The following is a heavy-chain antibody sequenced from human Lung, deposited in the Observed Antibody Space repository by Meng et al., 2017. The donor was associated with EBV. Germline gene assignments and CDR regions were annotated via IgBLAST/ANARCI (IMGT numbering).Heavy chain of an antibody. D-gene: IGHD6-19*01. V-gene: IGHV4-30-4*01. J-gene: IGHJ2*01. Sequence: QVQLRGSGPGLWKPSQTLSLTCTVSGGSISSGDYYWSWIRQPPGKGLEWIGYIYYSGSTYYNPSLKSRVTISVDTSKNQFSLKLSSVTAADTAVYYCARPSIAVAGWDYWGRGTLVTVSS. CDR2: IYYSGST. CDR1: GGSISSGDYY. CDR3: ARPSIAVAGWDY.